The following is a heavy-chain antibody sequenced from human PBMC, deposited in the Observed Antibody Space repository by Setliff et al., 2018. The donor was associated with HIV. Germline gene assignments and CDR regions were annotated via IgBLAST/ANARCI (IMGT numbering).Heavy chain of an antibody. D-gene: IGHD3-9*01. CDR3: ARGFEVESSGWFDP. J-gene: IGHJ5*02. CDR1: GYTFTSYG. CDR2: ISAYNGNT. V-gene: IGHV1-18*01. Sequence: ASVKVSCKASGYTFTSYGISWVRQAPGQGLEWMGWISAYNGNTNYAQKFQDRVTITTDESTSTAYMELSSLKSEDTAVYYCARGFEVESSGWFDPWGQGTLVTVSS.